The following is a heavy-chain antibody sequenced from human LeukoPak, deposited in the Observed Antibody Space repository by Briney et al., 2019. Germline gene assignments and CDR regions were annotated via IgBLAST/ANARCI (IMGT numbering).Heavy chain of an antibody. CDR3: ARGYSSGWYYGAFDI. CDR1: GGSISSYY. CDR2: IYYSGST. V-gene: IGHV4-59*01. Sequence: PSETLSLTCTVSGGSISSYYWSWIRQPPGKGLEWIGYIYYSGSTNYNPSLKSRVTISVDTSKNQFSLKLSSVTAAGTAVYYCARGYSSGWYYGAFDIWGQGTMVTVSS. D-gene: IGHD6-19*01. J-gene: IGHJ3*02.